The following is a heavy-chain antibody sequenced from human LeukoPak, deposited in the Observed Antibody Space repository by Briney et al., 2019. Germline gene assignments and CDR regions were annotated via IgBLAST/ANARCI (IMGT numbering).Heavy chain of an antibody. CDR1: GYRFTSYW. CDR2: IYPGDFDT. V-gene: IGHV5-51*01. Sequence: GESLQISCKGSGYRFTSYWIGWVRQLPGKGLEWMGIIYPGDFDTRYSPSFQGQVTISADKSISTAYLQWSSLKASDTAMYYCASGSSGYYYYFDYWGQGTLVTVSS. J-gene: IGHJ4*02. D-gene: IGHD3-22*01. CDR3: ASGSSGYYYYFDY.